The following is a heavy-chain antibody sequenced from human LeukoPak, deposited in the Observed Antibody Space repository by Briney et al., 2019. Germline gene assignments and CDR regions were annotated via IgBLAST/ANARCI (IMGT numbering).Heavy chain of an antibody. V-gene: IGHV3-73*01. J-gene: IGHJ6*02. CDR3: EIPPTLLDSSGYYYPYYYYGMDV. Sequence: GSLRLSCAASGFTFSGSAMHWVRQASGKGLEWVGRIRSKANSYATAYAASVKGRFTISRDDSKNTLYLQINSLRAEDTAVYYCEIPPTLLDSSGYYYPYYYYGMDVWGQGTTVTVSS. CDR2: IRSKANSYAT. CDR1: GFTFSGSA. D-gene: IGHD3-22*01.